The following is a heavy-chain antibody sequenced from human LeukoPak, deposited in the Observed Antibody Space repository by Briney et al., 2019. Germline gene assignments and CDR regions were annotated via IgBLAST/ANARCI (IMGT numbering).Heavy chain of an antibody. CDR1: GFTFSSYN. CDR2: ISSSSGTI. J-gene: IGHJ2*01. Sequence: GGSLRLSCAASGFTFSSYNMNWVRQAPGKGLEWVSYISSSSGTIHYADSVKGRFTISRDNAKNLLYLQMNNLRAEDTAVYYCANPWGSGWYFDLWGRGTLVTVSS. V-gene: IGHV3-48*01. D-gene: IGHD7-27*01. CDR3: ANPWGSGWYFDL.